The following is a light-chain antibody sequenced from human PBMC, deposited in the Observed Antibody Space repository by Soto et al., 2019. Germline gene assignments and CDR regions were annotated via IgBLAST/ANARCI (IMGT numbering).Light chain of an antibody. CDR1: SSNIGAGFD. V-gene: IGLV1-40*01. CDR2: GNN. J-gene: IGLJ3*02. CDR3: QSYDSSLSVWV. Sequence: QSVLTQPPSVSGAPGQRVTISCTGSSSNIGAGFDVHWYQHLPGTAPKLLIYGNNNRPSGVPDRFSGSKSGTSASLAITELQAEDEAGYYCQSYDSSLSVWVFGGGTKLTVL.